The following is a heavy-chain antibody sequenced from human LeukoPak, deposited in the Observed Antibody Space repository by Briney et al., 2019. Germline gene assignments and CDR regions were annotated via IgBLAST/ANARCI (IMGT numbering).Heavy chain of an antibody. V-gene: IGHV3-74*01. Sequence: GGSLRLSCAASGFTFSSYWMHWVRQAPGKGLVWVSRINSDGSSTSYADSVKGRFTISRDNTKNTLYLQMNSLRGEDTAVYYCARKLNVDTTMVSQDYWGQGTLVTVSS. CDR2: INSDGSST. CDR3: ARKLNVDTTMVSQDY. J-gene: IGHJ4*02. D-gene: IGHD5-18*01. CDR1: GFTFSSYW.